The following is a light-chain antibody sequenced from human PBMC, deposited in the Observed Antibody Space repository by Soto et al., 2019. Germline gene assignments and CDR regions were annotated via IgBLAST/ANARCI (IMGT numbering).Light chain of an antibody. Sequence: EIELTQSPWAVPMSPGERATLSCRASQSVSNNYLAWYQQKPGQAPRLLICGASNSATGIPVRFTGSGSGTDFILTISNIEAEDVAIYYCQQRKKWPPITFGQGTRLEIK. V-gene: IGKV3D-20*02. CDR3: QQRKKWPPIT. CDR2: GAS. J-gene: IGKJ5*01. CDR1: QSVSNNY.